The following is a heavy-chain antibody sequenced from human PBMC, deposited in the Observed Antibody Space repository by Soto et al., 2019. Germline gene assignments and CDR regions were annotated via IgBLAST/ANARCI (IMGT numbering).Heavy chain of an antibody. Sequence: SETRSLPCAVSGGSLSRGGYSGSWIRQPPGKGLEWIGYIYHSGSTNYNPSLKNRVTISVDTSKNQFSLKLSSVTAADTAVYYCARGGYSGWIDAFDIWGQGTMVT. CDR1: GGSLSRGGYS. CDR3: ARGGYSGWIDAFDI. D-gene: IGHD5-12*01. V-gene: IGHV4-30-2*01. CDR2: IYHSGST. J-gene: IGHJ3*02.